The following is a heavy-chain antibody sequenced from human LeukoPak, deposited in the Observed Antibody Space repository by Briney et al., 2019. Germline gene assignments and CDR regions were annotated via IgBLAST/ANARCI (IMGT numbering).Heavy chain of an antibody. CDR1: GFNFSACA. V-gene: IGHV3-64*01. D-gene: IGHD3-10*01. CDR2: VTNNGDTT. J-gene: IGHJ6*03. CDR3: ARGHPYNYGSNYMDV. Sequence: GGSLRLSCAASGFNFSACAMHWVRQAPGKGLEYVSVVTNNGDTTYYANSLKGRFTISRDNSKSTLFLQMDSLRGEDMGVYYCARGHPYNYGSNYMDVWGSGTTVTVS.